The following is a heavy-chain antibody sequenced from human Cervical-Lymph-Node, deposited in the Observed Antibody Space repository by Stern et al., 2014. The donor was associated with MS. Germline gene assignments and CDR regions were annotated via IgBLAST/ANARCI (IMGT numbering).Heavy chain of an antibody. CDR3: AKHACTGAACPFDL. Sequence: QVQLVESRPGLVKPSETLSLTCAVSGDSISSYTHYWAWIRQPPGKGLEWIGSFYYSGPPYYTPSHKSPVTISGEPSKNHSSVGLNLVTAADTAVYYCAKHACTGAACPFDLWGQGTLVTVSS. J-gene: IGHJ4*02. CDR1: GDSISSYTHY. V-gene: IGHV4-39*01. D-gene: IGHD2-8*02. CDR2: FYYSGPP.